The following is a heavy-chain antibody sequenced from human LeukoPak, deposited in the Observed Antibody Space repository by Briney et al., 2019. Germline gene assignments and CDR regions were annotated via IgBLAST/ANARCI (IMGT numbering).Heavy chain of an antibody. CDR1: GFTFSSYS. CDR2: ISTSNSYI. V-gene: IGHV3-21*01. D-gene: IGHD3-10*01. J-gene: IGHJ4*02. CDR3: ARGASYGSGSYWSDY. Sequence: GGSLRLSCAASGFTFSSYSMNWVRQAPGMGLEWVSSISTSNSYIYYADSVEGRFTISRDNAKNSLYLQMNSLRAEDTAVYYCARGASYGSGSYWSDYWGQGTLVTVSS.